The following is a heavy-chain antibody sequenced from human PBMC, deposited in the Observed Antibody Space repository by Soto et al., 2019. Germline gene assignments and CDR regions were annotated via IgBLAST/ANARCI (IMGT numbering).Heavy chain of an antibody. CDR1: GGTFSSYA. D-gene: IGHD3-22*01. J-gene: IGHJ4*02. V-gene: IGHV1-69*12. CDR3: AREGSYYDSSGYHFFDS. CDR2: IIPIFGTA. Sequence: QVQLVQSGAEVKKPGSSVKVSCKASGGTFSSYAISWVRQAPGQGLEWMGGIIPIFGTANYAQKFQGRVTITADESTSTAYLELISLRSEDTAVYYCAREGSYYDSSGYHFFDSWGQGTLVTVSS.